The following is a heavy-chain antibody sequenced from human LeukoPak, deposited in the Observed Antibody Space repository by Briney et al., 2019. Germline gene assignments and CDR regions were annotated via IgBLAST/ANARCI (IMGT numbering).Heavy chain of an antibody. D-gene: IGHD3-16*02. CDR3: ARDRHLTFGGVIVIPPGDY. CDR2: ISHDNK. CDR1: GFTFSSYV. V-gene: IGHV3-30-3*01. J-gene: IGHJ4*02. Sequence: GGSLRLSCVDSGFTFSSYVLHWVRQAPGKGLEWVAIISHDNKNYAGSVKGRFTISRDNSKNTLYLQMNSLRAEDTAVYYCARDRHLTFGGVIVIPPGDYWGQGTLVTVSS.